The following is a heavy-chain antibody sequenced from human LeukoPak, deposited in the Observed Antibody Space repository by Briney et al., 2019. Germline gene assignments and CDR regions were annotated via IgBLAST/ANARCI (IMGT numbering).Heavy chain of an antibody. CDR2: INTDGTTT. Sequence: GESLRLSCVGSGFTFNNYWMLWVRQAPGKGLVWVSRINTDGTTTSYADSVKGRFTFSRDNAKNTLYLQMNSLRAEDTAVYYCTRYLSGGFDSWGQGTLVTVSS. J-gene: IGHJ4*02. CDR3: TRYLSGGFDS. V-gene: IGHV3-74*01. D-gene: IGHD2-15*01. CDR1: GFTFNNYW.